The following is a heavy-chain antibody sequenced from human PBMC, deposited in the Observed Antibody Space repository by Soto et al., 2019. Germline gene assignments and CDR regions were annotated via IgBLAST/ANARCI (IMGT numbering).Heavy chain of an antibody. CDR1: GYTFTSYY. CDR2: INPSGGST. J-gene: IGHJ4*02. Sequence: QVQLVQSGAEVKKPGASVKVSCKASGYTFTSYYMHWVRQAPGQGLEWMGIINPSGGSTSYAQKFQGRVTMTRDTSTSTVYMELSSLRSEDTAEYYCARERVVQLERRRYFDYWGQGTLVTVSS. D-gene: IGHD1-1*01. V-gene: IGHV1-46*01. CDR3: ARERVVQLERRRYFDY.